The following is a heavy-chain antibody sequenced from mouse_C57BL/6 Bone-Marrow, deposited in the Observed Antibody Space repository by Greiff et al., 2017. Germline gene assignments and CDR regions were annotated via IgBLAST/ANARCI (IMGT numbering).Heavy chain of an antibody. V-gene: IGHV1-54*01. D-gene: IGHD2-4*01. CDR1: GYAFTNYL. J-gene: IGHJ1*03. Sequence: QVQLKESGAELVRPGTSVKVSCKASGYAFTNYLIEWVKQRPGQGLEWIGVINPGSGGTNYNEKFKGKATLTADKSSSTAYMQLSSLTSEDSAVYCCAIYEYDWYFDVWGTGTTVTVSS. CDR2: INPGSGGT. CDR3: AIYEYDWYFDV.